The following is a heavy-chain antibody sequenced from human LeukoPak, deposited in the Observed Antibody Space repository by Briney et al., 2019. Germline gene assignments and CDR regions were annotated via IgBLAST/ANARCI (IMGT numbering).Heavy chain of an antibody. CDR2: INPSGGST. CDR3: ARDRHYHRDYDSSGYPPPLDY. D-gene: IGHD3-22*01. Sequence: ASVKVSCKASGYTFTSYYMHWVRQAPGQGLEWMGIINPSGGSTSYAQKFQGRVTMTRDMSTSTVYMELSSLRSEDTAVYYCARDRHYHRDYDSSGYPPPLDYWGQGTLVTVSS. V-gene: IGHV1-46*01. CDR1: GYTFTSYY. J-gene: IGHJ4*02.